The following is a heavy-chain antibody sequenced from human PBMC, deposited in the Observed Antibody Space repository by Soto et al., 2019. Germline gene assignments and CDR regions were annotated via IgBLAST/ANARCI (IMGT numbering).Heavy chain of an antibody. CDR3: ASSQKGYNWNYFDH. CDR2: VFYTGFT. J-gene: IGHJ4*02. Sequence: QLQLQESGPGLVKPSETLSLTCAVSGGSISGSYYYWGWLRQSPGRGPEWIGSVFYTGFTSYNPWLESRVSVSVDTSKNQFSLKVSAVTAADTAVYYCASSQKGYNWNYFDHWGQGALVTVAS. D-gene: IGHD1-20*01. V-gene: IGHV4-39*01. CDR1: GGSISGSYYY.